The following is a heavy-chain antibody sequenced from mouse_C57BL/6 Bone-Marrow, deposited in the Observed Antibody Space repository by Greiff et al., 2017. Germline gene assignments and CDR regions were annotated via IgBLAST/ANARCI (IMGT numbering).Heavy chain of an antibody. J-gene: IGHJ4*01. V-gene: IGHV1-55*01. CDR1: GYTFTSYW. Sequence: QVQLQQPGAELVKPGASVKMSCKASGYTFTSYWITWVKQRPGQGLEWIGDIYPGSGSTNYNEKFKSKATLTVDTSSSTAYMQLSSLTSEDSAVYYCATWDYEYEDAMDYWGQGTSGTVSS. CDR3: ATWDYEYEDAMDY. D-gene: IGHD2-4*01. CDR2: IYPGSGST.